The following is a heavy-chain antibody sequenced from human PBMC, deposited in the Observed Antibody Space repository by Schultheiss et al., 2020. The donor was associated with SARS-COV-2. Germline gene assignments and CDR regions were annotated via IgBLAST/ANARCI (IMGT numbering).Heavy chain of an antibody. J-gene: IGHJ4*02. V-gene: IGHV3-33*01. D-gene: IGHD2-15*01. CDR1: GFTFSSYG. CDR2: IWYDGSDK. CDR3: ARHRIFDY. Sequence: GESLKISCAASGFTFSSYGLHWVRQAPGKGLEWVAVIWYDGSDKYYAESVKGRFTISRDNAKNSLYLQMNSLRAEDTAVYYCARHRIFDYWGQGTLVTVSS.